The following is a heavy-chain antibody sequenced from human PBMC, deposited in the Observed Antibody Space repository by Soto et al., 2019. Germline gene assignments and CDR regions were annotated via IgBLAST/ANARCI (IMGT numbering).Heavy chain of an antibody. V-gene: IGHV4-59*13. CDR2: IYHSGNA. Sequence: SETLSLTCTVSGDSIRNVYWSWIRQPPGKGLEWIGFIYHSGNAKYNPSLKSRVAMSVDSSKNQISLSLNSVTAADSAVYFCARAHAPTLPFDSWGQGTLVTVSS. J-gene: IGHJ4*02. CDR3: ARAHAPTLPFDS. D-gene: IGHD2-2*01. CDR1: GDSIRNVY.